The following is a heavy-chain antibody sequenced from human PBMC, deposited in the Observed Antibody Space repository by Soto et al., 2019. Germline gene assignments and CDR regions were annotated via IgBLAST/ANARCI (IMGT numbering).Heavy chain of an antibody. V-gene: IGHV4-4*02. CDR2: IYHSGST. Sequence: QVQLQESGPGLVKPSGTLSLTCAVSSGSISSSNWWSWVRQPPGKGLEWIGEIYHSGSTNYNPSLKSRVPISVDKSQNQFSLKLSSVTAADTAVYYCARDLHSYSGYGRGGGFDYWGQGTLVTVSS. J-gene: IGHJ4*02. CDR1: SGSISSSNW. CDR3: ARDLHSYSGYGRGGGFDY. D-gene: IGHD5-12*01.